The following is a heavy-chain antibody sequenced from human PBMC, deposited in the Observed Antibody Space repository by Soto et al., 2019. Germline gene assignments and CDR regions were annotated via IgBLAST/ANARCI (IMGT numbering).Heavy chain of an antibody. V-gene: IGHV1-18*01. D-gene: IGHD2-21*02. CDR2: ISAYNGNI. J-gene: IGHJ6*02. CDR1: GYTFTNYG. CDR3: ASSYCGGNCYSNLPLDYCYCGMDV. Sequence: QVQLVQSGAEVKKPGASVKVSCKASGYTFTNYGISWVRQAPGQGLEWMGWISAYNGNINYAQNLQGRVTMTTDTSTSTAYMELRSLRSDDTAMYYCASSYCGGNCYSNLPLDYCYCGMDVWGQGTTVTVSS.